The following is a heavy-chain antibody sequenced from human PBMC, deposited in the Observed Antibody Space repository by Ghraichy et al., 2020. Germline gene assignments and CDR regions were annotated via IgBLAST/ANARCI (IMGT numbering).Heavy chain of an antibody. CDR1: GFTFSSYS. Sequence: GGSLRLSCAASGFTFSSYSMNWVRQAPGKGLEWVSYISSSSSTIYYADSVKGRFTISRDNAKNSLYLQMNSLRAEDTAVYYCASLDIVVVPAAIDRPYYYYGMDVWGQGTTVTVSS. J-gene: IGHJ6*02. D-gene: IGHD2-2*03. V-gene: IGHV3-48*01. CDR3: ASLDIVVVPAAIDRPYYYYGMDV. CDR2: ISSSSSTI.